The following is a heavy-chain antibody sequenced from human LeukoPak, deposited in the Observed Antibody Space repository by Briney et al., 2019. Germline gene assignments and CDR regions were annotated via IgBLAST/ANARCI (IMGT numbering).Heavy chain of an antibody. CDR1: GGSFSGYY. CDR2: INHSGST. Sequence: PSETLSLTCAVYGGSFSGYYWSWIRQPLGKGLEWIGEINHSGSTNYNPSLKSRVTISVDTSKNQFSLKVNSVTAADTAVYYCAKHLRRRFFSRTLGFDPWGQGTLVTVSS. D-gene: IGHD3-3*01. V-gene: IGHV4-34*01. CDR3: AKHLRRRFFSRTLGFDP. J-gene: IGHJ5*02.